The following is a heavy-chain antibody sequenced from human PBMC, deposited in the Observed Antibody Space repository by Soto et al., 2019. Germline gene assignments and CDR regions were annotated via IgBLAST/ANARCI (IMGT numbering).Heavy chain of an antibody. CDR2: IVPMIGKV. CDR1: GGTTSSYT. V-gene: IGHV1-69*02. J-gene: IGHJ4*02. D-gene: IGHD1-1*01. Sequence: QVQLVQSGAEVEKPGSSVKVSCKVSGGTTSSYTIGWVRQAPGQGLQWMGNIVPMIGKVDYAQTFQDRVTLTADKSTRTVYMESRSLRSEDTAVYFCALRTGNWNPLGDWGQGTLVTVSS. CDR3: ALRTGNWNPLGD.